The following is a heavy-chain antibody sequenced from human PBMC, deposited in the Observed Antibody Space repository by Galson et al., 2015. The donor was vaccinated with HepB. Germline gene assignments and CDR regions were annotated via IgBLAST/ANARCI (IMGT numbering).Heavy chain of an antibody. V-gene: IGHV3-23*01. CDR2: ISDSGGNK. Sequence: SLRLSCAASGFTFSSYAMSWVRQAPGKGLEWISTISDSGGNKYYADSVKGRFTISRDNSKNTLYLQMNSLRAEDTAIYYCAKARSHWPRPYYFDYWGQGTLVTGAS. J-gene: IGHJ4*02. CDR3: AKARSHWPRPYYFDY. CDR1: GFTFSSYA.